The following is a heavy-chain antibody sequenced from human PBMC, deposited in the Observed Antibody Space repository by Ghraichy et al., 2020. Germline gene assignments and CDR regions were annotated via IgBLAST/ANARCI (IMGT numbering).Heavy chain of an antibody. Sequence: SETLSLTCAVYGGSFSGYYWSWIRQPPGKGLEWIGEINHSGSTNYNPSLKSRVTISVDTSKNQFSLKLSSVTAADTAVYYCAGVRYFDWLFPGYYYYYGMDVWGQGTTVTVSS. V-gene: IGHV4-34*01. CDR1: GGSFSGYY. CDR2: INHSGST. CDR3: AGVRYFDWLFPGYYYYYGMDV. J-gene: IGHJ6*02. D-gene: IGHD3-9*01.